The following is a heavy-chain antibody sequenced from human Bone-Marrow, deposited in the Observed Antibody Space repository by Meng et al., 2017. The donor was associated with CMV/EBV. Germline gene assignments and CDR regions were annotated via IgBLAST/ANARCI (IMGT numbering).Heavy chain of an antibody. V-gene: IGHV3-74*01. J-gene: IGHJ4*02. CDR1: GFIFSTYW. CDR2: INSDESST. D-gene: IGHD4-11*01. Sequence: GESLKISCAASGFIFSTYWMHWVRQAPGKGLVWVSRINSDESSTSHADSVKGRFTISRDNTKNTMYLQMNSLRAEDTAVYYCARGCSNRIEYWGQGTLVTVSS. CDR3: ARGCSNRIEY.